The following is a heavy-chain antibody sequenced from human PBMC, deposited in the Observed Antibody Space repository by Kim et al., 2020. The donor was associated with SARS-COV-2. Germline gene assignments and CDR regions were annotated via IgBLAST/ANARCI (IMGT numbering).Heavy chain of an antibody. J-gene: IGHJ4*02. D-gene: IGHD2-2*01. Sequence: SVKVSCKASGGTFSSYAISWVRQAPGQGLEWMGGIIPIFGTANYAQKFQGRVTITADESTSTAYMELSSLRSEDTAVYYCARAPLRDCSSTSCYEVLDYWGQGTLVTVSS. CDR2: IIPIFGTA. V-gene: IGHV1-69*13. CDR1: GGTFSSYA. CDR3: ARAPLRDCSSTSCYEVLDY.